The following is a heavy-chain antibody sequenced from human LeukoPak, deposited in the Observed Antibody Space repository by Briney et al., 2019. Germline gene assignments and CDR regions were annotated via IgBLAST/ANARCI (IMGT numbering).Heavy chain of an antibody. CDR2: MNPNSGNT. J-gene: IGHJ6*02. D-gene: IGHD3-3*01. CDR3: ASTGPYYDFWSGYLRSNYYYYGMDV. V-gene: IGHV1-8*01. Sequence: GASVKVSCKASGYTFTSYDINWVRQATGQGLEWMGWMNPNSGNTGYAQKFQGRVTMTRNTSISTAYMELSSLRSEDTAVYYCASTGPYYDFWSGYLRSNYYYYGMDVWGQGTTVTVSS. CDR1: GYTFTSYD.